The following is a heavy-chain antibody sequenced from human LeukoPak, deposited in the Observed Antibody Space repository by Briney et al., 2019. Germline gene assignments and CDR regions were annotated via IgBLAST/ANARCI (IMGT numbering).Heavy chain of an antibody. CDR3: ARGIGGYGWLLGYFDY. Sequence: PGGSLRLSCAASGFTISSYEMNWVRQAPGKGREWVSYSSGSHSPIYYADSVKGRFTISRDNAKNSLYLQMNSLRARDTAVYYCARGIGGYGWLLGYFDYWGQGTLVTVSS. CDR1: GFTISSYE. J-gene: IGHJ4*02. D-gene: IGHD5-18*01. CDR2: SSGSHSPI. V-gene: IGHV3-48*03.